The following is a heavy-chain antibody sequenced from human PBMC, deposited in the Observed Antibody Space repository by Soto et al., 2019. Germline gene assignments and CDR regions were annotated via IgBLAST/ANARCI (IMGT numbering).Heavy chain of an antibody. Sequence: ASVKVSCKASGGTFSSYAISWVRQAPGQGLGWMGGIIPIFGTANYAQKFQGRVTITADKSTSTAYMELSSLRSEDTAVYYCARAGDSSGYYWYYFDYWGQGTLVTVSS. CDR3: ARAGDSSGYYWYYFDY. CDR2: IIPIFGTA. J-gene: IGHJ4*02. V-gene: IGHV1-69*06. D-gene: IGHD3-22*01. CDR1: GGTFSSYA.